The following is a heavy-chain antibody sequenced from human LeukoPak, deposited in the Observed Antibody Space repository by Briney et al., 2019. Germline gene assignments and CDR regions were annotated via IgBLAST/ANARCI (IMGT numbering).Heavy chain of an antibody. Sequence: GGSLRLSCAASGFTFDDHGMSWVRQAPGKGLEWVSAISGSGGSTYYADSVKGRFTISRDNSKSTLYLQMNSLRAEDTAVYYCAKDREGTPTYYWGQGTLVTVSS. J-gene: IGHJ4*02. D-gene: IGHD1-7*01. CDR2: ISGSGGST. V-gene: IGHV3-23*01. CDR1: GFTFDDHG. CDR3: AKDREGTPTYY.